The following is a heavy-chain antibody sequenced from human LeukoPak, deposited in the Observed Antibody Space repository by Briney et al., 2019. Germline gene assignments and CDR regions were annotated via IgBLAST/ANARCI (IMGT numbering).Heavy chain of an antibody. CDR1: GFTFSGYW. CDR3: ARGKGVDY. J-gene: IGHJ4*02. V-gene: IGHV3-7*01. CDR2: IKQDGSET. Sequence: GGSLRLSCAASGFTFSGYWMTWVRQAPGKGLEWVANIKQDGSETYYVDSVKGRLTISRDNARNSLYLQMNSLRVEDTAVYYCARGKGVDYWGQGILVTVSS.